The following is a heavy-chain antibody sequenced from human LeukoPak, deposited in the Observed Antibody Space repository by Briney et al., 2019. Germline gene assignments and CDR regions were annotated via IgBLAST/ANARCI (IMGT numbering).Heavy chain of an antibody. CDR2: IGQDGRET. D-gene: IGHD3-16*02. J-gene: IGHJ4*02. CDR3: ATLGDLSWFGALRH. CDR1: GFTFSNYW. Sequence: PGGSLRLSCVVSGFTFSNYWMDWVRQAPGKGLEWVAFIGQDGRETNYAGSVKGRFTISRDNAKNSLYLQMNNLRVEDTAVYYCATLGDLSWFGALRHWSQGTVVTVSS. V-gene: IGHV3-7*01.